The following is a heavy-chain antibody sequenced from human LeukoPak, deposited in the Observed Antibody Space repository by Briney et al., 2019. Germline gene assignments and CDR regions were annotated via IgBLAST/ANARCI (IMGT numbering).Heavy chain of an antibody. D-gene: IGHD3-22*01. J-gene: IGHJ4*02. CDR2: IKQDGSEK. Sequence: GGSLRLSCAASGFSFSVYWMSWVRQAPGKGLEWVANIKQDGSEKYYVDSVKGRFTISRDNAKNSLYLQMNSLRAEDTAVYYCARAPTYYYDSSGYSTYFDYWGQGTLVTVSS. CDR3: ARAPTYYYDSSGYSTYFDY. V-gene: IGHV3-7*01. CDR1: GFSFSVYW.